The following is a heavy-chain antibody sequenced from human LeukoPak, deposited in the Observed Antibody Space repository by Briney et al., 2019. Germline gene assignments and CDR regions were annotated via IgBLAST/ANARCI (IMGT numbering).Heavy chain of an antibody. Sequence: GGSLRLSCAASGFALSSYAMSWVRQAPGKGLEWVSATSSSDAGTYHAESVRGRFTISRDNSKNTLYLQMNSLRAEDTAVYYCAKDLRGWYIDYWGQGTLVTVSS. CDR1: GFALSSYA. V-gene: IGHV3-23*01. CDR2: TSSSDAGT. D-gene: IGHD5/OR15-5a*01. J-gene: IGHJ4*02. CDR3: AKDLRGWYIDY.